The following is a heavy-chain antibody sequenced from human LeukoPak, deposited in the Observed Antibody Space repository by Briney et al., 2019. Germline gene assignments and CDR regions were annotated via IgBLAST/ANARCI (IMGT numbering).Heavy chain of an antibody. Sequence: AGGSLRLSCAASGFTFISYWMHWVRQAPGKGLVWVSRINSDGTSTTYADSVKGRFTISRDNAKNSLYLQMNSLRAEDTALYYCAKATSEYYFDYWGQGTLVTVSS. V-gene: IGHV3-74*01. CDR2: INSDGTST. CDR3: AKATSEYYFDY. CDR1: GFTFISYW. J-gene: IGHJ4*02.